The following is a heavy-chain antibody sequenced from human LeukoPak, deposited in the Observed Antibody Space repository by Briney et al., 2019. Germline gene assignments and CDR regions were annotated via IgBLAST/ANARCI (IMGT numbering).Heavy chain of an antibody. V-gene: IGHV4-59*08. CDR1: GGSISSDF. Sequence: SETLSLTCTVSGGSISSDFWSWIRQPPGKGLEWIGYISYSGITNYNPSLKSRDTISVDTSKNQFSLRLRSVTAADTAVYFCAGDIAAVNIPGSRLDPWGQGTLVTVSS. D-gene: IGHD6-13*01. CDR3: AGDIAAVNIPGSRLDP. J-gene: IGHJ5*02. CDR2: ISYSGIT.